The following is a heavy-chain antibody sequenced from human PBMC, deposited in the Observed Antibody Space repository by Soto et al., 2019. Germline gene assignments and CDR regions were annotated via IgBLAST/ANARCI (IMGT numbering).Heavy chain of an antibody. CDR3: ARVHGFRGYYYYMDV. D-gene: IGHD3-10*01. CDR2: IYYSGST. Sequence: QVQLQESGPGLVKPSQTLSLTCTVSGGSISSGGYYWSWIRQHPGKGLEWIGYIYYSGSTYYNPSLKSRGTISVDTSKNQFSLKLSSVTAADTAVYYGARVHGFRGYYYYMDVWGKGTTVTVSS. J-gene: IGHJ6*03. V-gene: IGHV4-31*03. CDR1: GGSISSGGYY.